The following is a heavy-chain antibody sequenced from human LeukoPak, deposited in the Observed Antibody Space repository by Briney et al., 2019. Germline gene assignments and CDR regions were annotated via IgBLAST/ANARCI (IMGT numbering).Heavy chain of an antibody. CDR2: ISAYNGNT. CDR1: GYTFTSYA. Sequence: ASVKVSCKASGYTFTSYAMHWVRQAPGQGLEWMGWISAYNGNTNYAQKLQGRVTMTTDTSTSTAYMELRSLRSDDTAVYYCARGRSLDRRYSSSQDFDLWGRGTLVTVSS. CDR3: ARGRSLDRRYSSSQDFDL. V-gene: IGHV1-18*01. J-gene: IGHJ2*01. D-gene: IGHD6-13*01.